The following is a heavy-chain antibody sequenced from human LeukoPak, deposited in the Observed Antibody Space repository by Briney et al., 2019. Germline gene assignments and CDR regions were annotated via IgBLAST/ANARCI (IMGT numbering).Heavy chain of an antibody. D-gene: IGHD3-9*01. Sequence: GGSLRLSCEASGFTFSSYSMNWVRQAPGKGLEWVSYISISSTTIYYADSVQGRFTISRDNAKNSLYLQMNSLRDEDTAVYYCARGSDILTGYPENAFDIWGQGTMVTVSS. CDR1: GFTFSSYS. CDR3: ARGSDILTGYPENAFDI. CDR2: ISISSTTI. V-gene: IGHV3-48*02. J-gene: IGHJ3*02.